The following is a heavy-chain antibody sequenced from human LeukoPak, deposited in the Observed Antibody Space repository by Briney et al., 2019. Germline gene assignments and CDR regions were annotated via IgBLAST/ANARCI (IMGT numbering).Heavy chain of an antibody. V-gene: IGHV3-30*04. CDR2: ISYDGTYA. D-gene: IGHD1-20*01. CDR1: GFTFNRYA. CDR3: AKESSLTD. J-gene: IGHJ4*02. Sequence: GGSLRLSCAASGFTFNRYALHWVRQAPGKGLEWVGDISYDGTYASYAGSVRGRFTISRDNSKNTLYLQMNSLRAEDTAVYYCAKESSLTDWGLGTLVTVSS.